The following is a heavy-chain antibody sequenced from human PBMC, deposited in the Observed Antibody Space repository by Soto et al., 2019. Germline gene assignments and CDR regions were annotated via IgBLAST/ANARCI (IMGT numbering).Heavy chain of an antibody. CDR2: IGPYNGNT. Sequence: QVQLVQSGAEVKKPGASVKVSCKASGYTFNNYGISWVRKAPGQGLEWMGWIGPYNGNTEHAQNFQRRVTMTTDTSTNTAYMELRSLRSDDTALYYCARCYCSVGSCYTCWHFDLWGRGTLFTVSS. D-gene: IGHD2-15*01. V-gene: IGHV1-18*01. CDR3: ARCYCSVGSCYTCWHFDL. CDR1: GYTFNNYG. J-gene: IGHJ2*01.